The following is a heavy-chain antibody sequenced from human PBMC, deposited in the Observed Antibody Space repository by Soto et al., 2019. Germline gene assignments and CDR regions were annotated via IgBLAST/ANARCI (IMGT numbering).Heavy chain of an antibody. CDR1: GFTFSSYW. D-gene: IGHD5-12*01. J-gene: IGHJ6*02. CDR3: ARSYDLDGMDV. CDR2: INSDGSST. Sequence: GGSLRLSCAASGFTFSSYWMHWVRQAPGKGLVWVSRINSDGSSTGYADSVKGRFTISRDNAKNTLYLQMNSLRAEDTAVYYCARSYDLDGMDVWGQGTTVTVSS. V-gene: IGHV3-74*01.